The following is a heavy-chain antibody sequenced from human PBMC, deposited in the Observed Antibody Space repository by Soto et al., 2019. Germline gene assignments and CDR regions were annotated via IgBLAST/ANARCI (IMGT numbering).Heavy chain of an antibody. CDR1: GGSISSSSYY. CDR3: ARDEGLAAAGSYYYYYYGMDV. V-gene: IGHV4-39*02. Sequence: PSETLSLTCTVSGGSISSSSYYWGWIRQPPGKGLEWIGSIYYSGSTYYNPSLKSRVTISVDTSKNQFSLKLSSVTAADTAVYYCARDEGLAAAGSYYYYYYGMDVWGQGTTVT. D-gene: IGHD6-13*01. CDR2: IYYSGST. J-gene: IGHJ6*02.